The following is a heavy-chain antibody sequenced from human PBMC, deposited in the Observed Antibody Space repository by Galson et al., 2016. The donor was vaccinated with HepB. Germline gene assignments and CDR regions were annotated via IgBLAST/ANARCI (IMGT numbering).Heavy chain of an antibody. D-gene: IGHD3-10*01. CDR1: GFTFSSYA. CDR3: AKGYGYFDY. Sequence: SLRLSCAASGFTFSSYAMSWVRQAPGKGLEWVSVISGSGGSTYYADSVKGRFTIPRDNAKNTLYLQMNSLRAEDTAIYYCAKGYGYFDYWGQGTLVTVSS. J-gene: IGHJ4*02. V-gene: IGHV3-23*01. CDR2: ISGSGGST.